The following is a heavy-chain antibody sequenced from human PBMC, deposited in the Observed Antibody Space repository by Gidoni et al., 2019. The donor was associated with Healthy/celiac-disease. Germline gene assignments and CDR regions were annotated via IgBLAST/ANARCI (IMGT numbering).Heavy chain of an antibody. D-gene: IGHD1-1*01. CDR2: ISYDGSNK. CDR3: ARDRYNWNSPTDY. CDR1: GFPFSCDA. V-gene: IGHV3-30*04. Sequence: QVQLVESGGGVVQPGRSLRLSCAASGFPFSCDAMHWVSQAPGKGLEWVAVISYDGSNKYYADSVKGRFTISRDNSKNTLYLQMNSLRAEDTAVYYCARDRYNWNSPTDYWGQGTLVTVSS. J-gene: IGHJ4*02.